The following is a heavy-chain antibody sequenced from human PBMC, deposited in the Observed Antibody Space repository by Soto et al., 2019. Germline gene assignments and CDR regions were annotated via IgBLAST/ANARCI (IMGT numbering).Heavy chain of an antibody. CDR2: ISSSSSYI. D-gene: IGHD4-17*01. CDR1: GFTFSSYS. Sequence: PGGSLRLSCAASGFTFSSYSMNWVRQAPGKGLEWVSSISSSSSYIYYADSVKGRFTISRDNAKNSLYLQMNSLRAEDTAVYYCARRTVTTGDFDYRGQRTLVTVSS. J-gene: IGHJ4*02. V-gene: IGHV3-21*01. CDR3: ARRTVTTGDFDY.